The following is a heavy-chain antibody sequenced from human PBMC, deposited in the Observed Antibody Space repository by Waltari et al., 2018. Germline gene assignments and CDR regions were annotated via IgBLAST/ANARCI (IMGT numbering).Heavy chain of an antibody. CDR3: ARLPTKYYDSIGWGFIDQ. V-gene: IGHV4-59*08. CDR2: RRNTGGT. J-gene: IGHJ4*02. CDR1: GDFPRDPH. Sequence: HVQLQESGPGLVKPSETLSLTCTVSGDFPRDPHSTWLRQAPGKGLEWIAYRRNTGGTKCTPSLESRVTVSAVTSKKQFSLRLTSVTAADTAVYYCARLPTKYYDSIGWGFIDQWGQGILVTVSS. D-gene: IGHD3-22*01.